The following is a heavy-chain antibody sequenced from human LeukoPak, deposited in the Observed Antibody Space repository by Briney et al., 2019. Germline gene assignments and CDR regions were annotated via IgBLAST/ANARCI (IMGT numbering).Heavy chain of an antibody. CDR1: GFTFSSYS. CDR3: AREGMVTTNAFDI. D-gene: IGHD2-21*02. V-gene: IGHV3-48*04. CDR2: ISSSSSTI. Sequence: GGSLRLSCAASGFTFSSYSMNWVRQAPGKGLGWVSYISSSSSTIYYADSVKGRVTISRDNTKNSLYLQMNSLRAEDTAVYYCAREGMVTTNAFDIWGRGTMVTVSS. J-gene: IGHJ3*02.